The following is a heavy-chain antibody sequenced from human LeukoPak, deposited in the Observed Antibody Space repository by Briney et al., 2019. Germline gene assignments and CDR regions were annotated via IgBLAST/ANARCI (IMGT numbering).Heavy chain of an antibody. CDR3: ARGIWWEPTDY. CDR2: INPSGGST. D-gene: IGHD1-26*01. V-gene: IGHV1-46*01. CDR1: GYTFTSYY. J-gene: IGHJ4*02. Sequence: ASVTVSCTASGYTFTSYYMHWMRQAPGQGLEWMGIINPSGGSTSYAQKFQGRVTMTRDTSTSTVYMELSSLRSEDTAVYYCARGIWWEPTDYWSQGTLVTVSS.